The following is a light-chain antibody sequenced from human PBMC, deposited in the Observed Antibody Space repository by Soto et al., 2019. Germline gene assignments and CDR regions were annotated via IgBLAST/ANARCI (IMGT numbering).Light chain of an antibody. CDR1: QSVNIY. CDR3: QQYDDWLRLT. V-gene: IGKV3D-15*01. CDR2: GAS. Sequence: EIVMTQSPATLSVSPGERATLSCRASQSVNIYLAWYQPKPGQAPRLLIFGASYRATGIPARFSGSGSGTEFNLTISSLQSEDFAVYFCQQYDDWLRLTFGGGTKVEIK. J-gene: IGKJ4*01.